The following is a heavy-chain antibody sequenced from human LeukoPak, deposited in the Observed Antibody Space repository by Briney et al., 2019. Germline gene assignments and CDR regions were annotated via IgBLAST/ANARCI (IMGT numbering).Heavy chain of an antibody. V-gene: IGHV5-10-1*01. J-gene: IGHJ3*02. CDR2: IDPSDSYS. CDR3: ARRDYSGSYDGDAFDI. Sequence: GESLKISCKASGYSFRHYWISWVRQMPGKGLEWMGRIDPSDSYSNYSPSFQGHVTISADKSLSTAYLQWGTLRASDTAMYYCARRDYSGSYDGDAFDIWGQGTMVTVSS. CDR1: GYSFRHYW. D-gene: IGHD1-26*01.